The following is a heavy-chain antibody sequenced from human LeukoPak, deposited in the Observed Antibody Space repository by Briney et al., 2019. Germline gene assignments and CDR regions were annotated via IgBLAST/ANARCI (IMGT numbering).Heavy chain of an antibody. J-gene: IGHJ5*02. CDR1: GGSISSYY. CDR3: ARERMAGDYYVPFDP. D-gene: IGHD4-17*01. Sequence: SETLSLTCTVSGGSISSYYWSWIRQPPGKGLEWIGYIYYSGSTYYNPSLKSRVTISVDTSKNQFSLKLSSVTAADTAVYYCARERMAGDYYVPFDPWGQGTLVTVSS. V-gene: IGHV4-4*08. CDR2: IYYSGST.